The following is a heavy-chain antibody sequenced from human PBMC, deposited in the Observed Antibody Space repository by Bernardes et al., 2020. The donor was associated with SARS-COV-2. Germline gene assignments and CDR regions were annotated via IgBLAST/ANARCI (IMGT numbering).Heavy chain of an antibody. CDR3: ARARITMIVVVTEFNY. CDR2: IYYSGST. V-gene: IGHV4-31*03. Sequence: SETLSLTCTVSGGSISSGGYYWSWIRQHPGKGLEWIGYIYYSGSTYYNPSLKSRVTISVDTSKNQFSLKLSSVTAADTAVYYCARARITMIVVVTEFNYWGHETQVSVSS. J-gene: IGHJ4*01. CDR1: GGSISSGGYY. D-gene: IGHD3-22*01.